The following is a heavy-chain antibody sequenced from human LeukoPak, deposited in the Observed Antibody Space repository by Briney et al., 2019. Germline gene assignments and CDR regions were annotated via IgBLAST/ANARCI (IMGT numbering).Heavy chain of an antibody. CDR2: IYYSGST. D-gene: IGHD6-13*01. Sequence: SETLSLTCTVSGGSISSYYWSWIRQPPGKGLEWIGYIYYSGSTNYNPSLKSRVTISVDTSKNQFSLKLSSVTAADTALYYCARSRGYFDYWGPGTLVTVSS. CDR1: GGSISSYY. CDR3: ARSRGYFDY. J-gene: IGHJ4*02. V-gene: IGHV4-59*01.